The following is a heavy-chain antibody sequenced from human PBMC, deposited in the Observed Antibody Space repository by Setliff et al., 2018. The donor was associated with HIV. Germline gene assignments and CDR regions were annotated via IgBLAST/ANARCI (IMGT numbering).Heavy chain of an antibody. D-gene: IGHD3-10*01. J-gene: IGHJ6*03. Sequence: SETLSLTCTVSGGSISGYYWSWIRQPPGKGLEWIGYIYYIGNTNYNPSLKGRVTLSVDTSKNQLSLKLSSVTAADTAVYYCASLDGSESPYIYYYYMDVWGKETAVTVSS. V-gene: IGHV4-59*01. CDR1: GGSISGYY. CDR3: ASLDGSESPYIYYYYMDV. CDR2: IYYIGNT.